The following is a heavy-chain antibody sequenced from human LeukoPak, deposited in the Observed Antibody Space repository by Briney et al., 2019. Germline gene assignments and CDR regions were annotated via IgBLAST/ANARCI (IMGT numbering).Heavy chain of an antibody. CDR3: ARNFLRRNWDWLDP. V-gene: IGHV4-30-2*01. J-gene: IGHJ5*02. D-gene: IGHD5-12*01. Sequence: PSETLSLTCAVSGGSISSGGYSWRWIRQPPGKGLEWIGYIYHSGSTYYNPSLKSRVTISVDTSKNQFSLKLSSVTAADTAVHYCARNFLRRNWDWLDPWGQGTLVTVSS. CDR2: IYHSGST. CDR1: GGSISSGGYS.